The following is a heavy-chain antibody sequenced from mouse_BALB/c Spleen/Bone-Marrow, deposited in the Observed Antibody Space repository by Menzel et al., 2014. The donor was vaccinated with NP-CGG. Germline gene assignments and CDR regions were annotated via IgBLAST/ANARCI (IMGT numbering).Heavy chain of an antibody. V-gene: IGHV14-4*02. CDR3: RVFENGGFAL. CDR2: IDPGNGDT. CDR1: GLNIKDYY. J-gene: IGHJ3*01. Sequence: EVKLMESGAELVRSGASVKSSCTASGLNIKDYYMHWVKQRPEQGLEWIGWIDPGNGDTEYAPKFQAKATVTADTSSNTAFLQLNSLTTEDTVVYYRRVFENGGFALLGQGTLVTVSA.